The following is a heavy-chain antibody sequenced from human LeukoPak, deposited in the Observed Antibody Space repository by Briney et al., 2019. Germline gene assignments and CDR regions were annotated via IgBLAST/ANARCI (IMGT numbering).Heavy chain of an antibody. J-gene: IGHJ6*02. CDR1: GFTVSSNY. D-gene: IGHD5-24*01. CDR2: IYSGGST. Sequence: GGSLRLSCAASGFTVSSNYMSWVRQALGKGLEWVSLIYSGGSTYYADSVKGRFTISRDNSKNTLYLQMNSLRAEDTAVYYCASRDKGYYYGMDVWGQGTTVTVSS. CDR3: ASRDKGYYYGMDV. V-gene: IGHV3-66*01.